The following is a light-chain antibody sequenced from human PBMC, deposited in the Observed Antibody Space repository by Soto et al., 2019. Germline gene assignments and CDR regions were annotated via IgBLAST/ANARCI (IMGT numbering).Light chain of an antibody. CDR1: SSNIGSNY. V-gene: IGLV1-47*01. CDR3: AAWDDSLRAAV. J-gene: IGLJ7*01. CDR2: RNN. Sequence: QSVLTQPPSASGTPGQRVTISCSGSSSNIGSNYVYWYQQLPGTAPKLLIYRNNQRPSGVPDRFSGSKSGTSASLAISGLRSEYEADYYCAAWDDSLRAAVFGGGTQLTVL.